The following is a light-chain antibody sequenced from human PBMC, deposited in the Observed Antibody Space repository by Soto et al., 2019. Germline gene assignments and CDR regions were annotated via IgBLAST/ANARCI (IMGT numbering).Light chain of an antibody. J-gene: IGLJ3*02. CDR2: EDT. CDR3: CSYAGSSTWV. CDR1: SSDVGSYNL. Sequence: QSALTQPASVSGSPGQSITISCTGTSSDVGSYNLVSWYQHHPTKAPKLIIYEDTKRPSGISNRFSGSTSGNTASLTISGFQAEDEADYYCCSYAGSSTWVFGGGTKLTVL. V-gene: IGLV2-23*01.